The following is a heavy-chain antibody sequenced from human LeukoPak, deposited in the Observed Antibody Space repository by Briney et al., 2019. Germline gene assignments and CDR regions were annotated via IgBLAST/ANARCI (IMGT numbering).Heavy chain of an antibody. J-gene: IGHJ6*02. CDR2: INHSGST. CDR3: ARLIPTYYNGSGSYYPNYYYYYGMDV. V-gene: IGHV4-34*01. D-gene: IGHD3-10*01. Sequence: PSETLSLTCAVYGGSFSGYYWSWIRQPPGKGLEWIGEINHSGSTNYNPSLKSRVTISVDTSKNQFSLKLSSVTAADTAVYYCARLIPTYYNGSGSYYPNYYYYYGMDVWGQGTTVTVSS. CDR1: GGSFSGYY.